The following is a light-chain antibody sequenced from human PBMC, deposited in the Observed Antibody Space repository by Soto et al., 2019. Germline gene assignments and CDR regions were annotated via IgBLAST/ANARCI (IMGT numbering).Light chain of an antibody. V-gene: IGKV3-20*01. CDR3: QHYGSSPRT. J-gene: IGKJ2*01. CDR1: QSVTSSY. CDR2: GAS. Sequence: IVLTQSPGILSLSPGERATLSCRASQSVTSSYLAWYQQKPGQAPRLLINGASTRATGISDRFSGSGSGTDFTLTISRLEPEDFAVYYCQHYGSSPRTFGQGTKLEIK.